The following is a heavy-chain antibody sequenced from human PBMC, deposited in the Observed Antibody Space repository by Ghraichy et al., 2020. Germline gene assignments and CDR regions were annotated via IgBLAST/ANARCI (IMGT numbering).Heavy chain of an antibody. CDR2: IIPIFGTA. CDR3: ARGGSKAAAAGTSWFDP. V-gene: IGHV1-69*13. J-gene: IGHJ5*02. D-gene: IGHD6-13*01. CDR1: GGTFSSYA. Sequence: SVKVSCKASGGTFSSYAISWVRQAPGQGLEWMGGIIPIFGTANYAQKFQGRVTITADESTSTAYMELSSLRSEDTAVYYCARGGSKAAAAGTSWFDPWGQGTLVTVSS.